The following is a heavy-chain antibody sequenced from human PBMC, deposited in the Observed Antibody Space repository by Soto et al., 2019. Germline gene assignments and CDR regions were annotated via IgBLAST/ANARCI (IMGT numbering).Heavy chain of an antibody. CDR1: GGSISSGGYY. CDR3: ARGQYYDILTGLQYYFDY. J-gene: IGHJ4*02. V-gene: IGHV4-31*03. CDR2: IYYSGST. Sequence: QVQLQESGPGLVKPSQTLSLTCTVSGGSISSGGYYWSWIRQHPGKGLEWIGYIYYSGSTYYNPSLKSRVTISVDTPKNQFSLKLSSVTAADTAVYYCARGQYYDILTGLQYYFDYWGQGTLVTVSS. D-gene: IGHD3-9*01.